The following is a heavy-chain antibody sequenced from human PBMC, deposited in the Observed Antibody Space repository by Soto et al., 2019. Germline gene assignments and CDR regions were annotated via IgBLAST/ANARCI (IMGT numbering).Heavy chain of an antibody. Sequence: QVQLVQSGPEVKKLGASVKVSCKASGYTFSSYGIIWVRQAPGQGLEWMGWIGAYNGHTTYAQNLQGRVTMTTDTSTSTPYMELRSLRSDDTAVYYCAREVTTVTPFFDYWGQGSLVTVSS. CDR3: AREVTTVTPFFDY. J-gene: IGHJ4*02. CDR1: GYTFSSYG. D-gene: IGHD4-17*01. CDR2: IGAYNGHT. V-gene: IGHV1-18*01.